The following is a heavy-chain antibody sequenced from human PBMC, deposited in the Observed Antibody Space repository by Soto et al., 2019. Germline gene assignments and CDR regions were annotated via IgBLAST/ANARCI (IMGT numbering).Heavy chain of an antibody. V-gene: IGHV3-21*01. J-gene: IGHJ4*02. CDR1: GFTFSSYS. D-gene: IGHD3-22*01. CDR3: ARGLYYYDSSGYYGH. Sequence: EVQLVESGGGLVKPGGSLRLSCAASGFTFSSYSMNWVRQAPGKGLEWVSSISSSSSYIYYADSVKGRFTISRDNAKNSLYLQMNSLRAEDTAVYYCARGLYYYDSSGYYGHWGQGTLVTVSS. CDR2: ISSSSSYI.